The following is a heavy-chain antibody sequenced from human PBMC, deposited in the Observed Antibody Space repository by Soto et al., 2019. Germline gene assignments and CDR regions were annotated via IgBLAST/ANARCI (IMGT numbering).Heavy chain of an antibody. CDR3: ARGSWFDP. CDR1: GGSISSYY. Sequence: SETLSLTCTVSGGSISSYYWSWIRQPPGKGLEWIGYIYYSGSTNYNPSLKSRVTISVDTSKNQFSLKLSSVTAADTAVYYCARGSWFDPWGQGTLVTVSS. CDR2: IYYSGST. V-gene: IGHV4-59*08. J-gene: IGHJ5*02.